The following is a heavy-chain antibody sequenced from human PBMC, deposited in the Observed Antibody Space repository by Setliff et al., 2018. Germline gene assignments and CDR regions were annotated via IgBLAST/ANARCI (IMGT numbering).Heavy chain of an antibody. Sequence: SETLSLTCTVSGGSISSYYWSWIRQPAGKGLEWIGHIYIGGSANYNPSLKSRVTMSIDTSKNQFSLKLNSVPAADMAVYYCAREQWLDPPGYYYMDVWATGTTVTVSS. CDR3: AREQWLDPPGYYYMDV. CDR1: GGSISSYY. D-gene: IGHD6-19*01. CDR2: IYIGGSA. J-gene: IGHJ6*03. V-gene: IGHV4-4*07.